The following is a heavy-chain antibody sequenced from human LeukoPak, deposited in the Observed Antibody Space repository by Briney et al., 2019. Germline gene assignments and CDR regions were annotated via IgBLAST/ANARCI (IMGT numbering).Heavy chain of an antibody. CDR3: LRSRRTTNYYSYSMDV. D-gene: IGHD1-26*01. Sequence: PSETLSLTCAVYGGSFSDYYWNWIRRPPGKGLEWIGEITHNGSTNYNPSLKSRVTISIDTSKNQFSLKLSSVTAADTAVYYCLRSRRTTNYYSYSMDVWGKGTTVIVSS. CDR2: ITHNGST. V-gene: IGHV4-34*01. CDR1: GGSFSDYY. J-gene: IGHJ6*03.